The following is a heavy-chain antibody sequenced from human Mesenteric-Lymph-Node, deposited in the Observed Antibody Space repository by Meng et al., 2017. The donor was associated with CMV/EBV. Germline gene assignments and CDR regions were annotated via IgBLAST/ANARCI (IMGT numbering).Heavy chain of an antibody. V-gene: IGHV1-18*01. CDR3: ARHPTPAAIRNYFDY. J-gene: IGHJ4*02. CDR2: ISAYNGNT. D-gene: IGHD2-2*02. Sequence: TGYTITSNGIRWTPQAPGQGLEWMGWISAYNGNTNYAQKLQGRVTMTTDTSTSTAYMELRSLRSDDTAVYYCARHPTPAAIRNYFDYWGQGTLLTVSS. CDR1: GYTITSNG.